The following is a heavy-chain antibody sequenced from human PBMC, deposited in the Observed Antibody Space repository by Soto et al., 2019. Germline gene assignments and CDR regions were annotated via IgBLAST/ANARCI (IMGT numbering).Heavy chain of an antibody. CDR2: CRDKTRSYTT. V-gene: IGHV3-72*01. D-gene: IGHD1-26*01. CDR3: ARVALGAAKAFDY. CDR1: GFTFSEYY. Sequence: EVQLVESGGGLVQPGGSLRLSCAASGFTFSEYYMDWVRQAPGKGLEWVGRCRDKTRSYTTDYAASVKGRFTISRDDSKSSLYLEMNSLKTEDTAVYYCARVALGAAKAFDYWGQGTLVTVSS. J-gene: IGHJ4*02.